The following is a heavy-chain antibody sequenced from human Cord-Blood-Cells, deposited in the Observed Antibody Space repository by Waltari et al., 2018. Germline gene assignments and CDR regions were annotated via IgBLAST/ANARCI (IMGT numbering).Heavy chain of an antibody. CDR3: ARFSSSWYFDY. V-gene: IGHV3-48*03. CDR2: ISSSGSTI. J-gene: IGHJ4*02. CDR1: GFTFSRYE. D-gene: IGHD6-13*01. Sequence: EVQLVESGGGLVQPGGSRRLSCAASGFTFSRYEMNWVRQAPGKGLEWVSYISSSGSTIYYADSVKGRFTISRDNAKNSLYLQMNSLRAEDTAVYYCARFSSSWYFDYWGQGTLVTVSS.